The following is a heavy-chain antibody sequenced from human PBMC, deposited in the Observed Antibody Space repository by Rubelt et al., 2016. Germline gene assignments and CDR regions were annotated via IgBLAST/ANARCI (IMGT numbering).Heavy chain of an antibody. Sequence: EVQLVESGGGLVKPGGSLRLSCAASGFTFSTYSMHWVRQAPGKGLEWVSSISSGGTYINYADSVKGRFTISRDNAKNTLYLQMNSLRAEDTAVYYCARVVYGSGDYWGQGTLVTVSS. V-gene: IGHV3-21*01. J-gene: IGHJ4*02. D-gene: IGHD3-10*01. CDR3: ARVVYGSGDY. CDR1: GFTFSTYS. CDR2: ISSGGTYI.